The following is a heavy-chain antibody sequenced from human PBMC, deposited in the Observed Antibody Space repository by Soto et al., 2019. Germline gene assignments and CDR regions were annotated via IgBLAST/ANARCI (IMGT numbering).Heavy chain of an antibody. CDR1: GFTFSNYW. CDR3: ARDSGYPDIVGLIIY. J-gene: IGHJ4*02. Sequence: EVQLVESGGGLVQPGGSLRLSCAASGFTFSNYWMSWVRQAPGKGLEWVANIKQDESEKYYVDSVKGRFTISRDNAKNSLYLQMNSLRAEDTAVYYCARDSGYPDIVGLIIYWGQGTLVTVSS. D-gene: IGHD1-26*01. V-gene: IGHV3-7*05. CDR2: IKQDESEK.